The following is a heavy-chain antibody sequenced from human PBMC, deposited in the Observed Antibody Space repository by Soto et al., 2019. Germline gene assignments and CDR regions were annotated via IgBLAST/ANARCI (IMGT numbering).Heavy chain of an antibody. J-gene: IGHJ5*02. V-gene: IGHV4-39*07. CDR2: VYYNGAT. CDR1: GCSISSSDYY. CDR3: VGGDYTGWFDP. D-gene: IGHD4-17*01. Sequence: SETLSLTCTVSGCSISSSDYYWGWIRQPPGRGLEWIGSVYYNGATRYNPSLNSRVTMSVDTSKNQSSLKLSSVTAADTAVYYCVGGDYTGWFDPWGQGTLVTVSS.